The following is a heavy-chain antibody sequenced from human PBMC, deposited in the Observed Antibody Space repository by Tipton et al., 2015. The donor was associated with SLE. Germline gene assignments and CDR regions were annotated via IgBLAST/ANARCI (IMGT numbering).Heavy chain of an antibody. V-gene: IGHV4-34*01. D-gene: IGHD2/OR15-2a*01. CDR3: DSLGTEYCQGSRGDY. J-gene: IGHJ4*02. CDR1: GGSFSGYY. CDR2: INHSGST. Sequence: LRLSCAVYGGSFSGYYWSWIRQPPGKGLEWIGEINHSGSTNYNPSLKSRVTISVDTSKNQFSLKLSSVTAADTAVYYRDSLGTEYCQGSRGDYWAQGPLCAVSS.